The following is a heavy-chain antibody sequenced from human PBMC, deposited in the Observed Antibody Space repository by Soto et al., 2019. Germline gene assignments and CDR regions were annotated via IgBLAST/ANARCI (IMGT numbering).Heavy chain of an antibody. Sequence: EVDLLESGGGLAQPGGSGRLSCAASGFSFSVLAMTWVRQAPGKGLEWVSRISGSGGSTYYADSVKGRFTISRDNSKNMLYLQMNSLRGEDTAVYYCAKDWSGGASDVWGQGTMVIVSS. D-gene: IGHD3-16*01. CDR2: ISGSGGST. CDR1: GFSFSVLA. V-gene: IGHV3-23*01. CDR3: AKDWSGGASDV. J-gene: IGHJ3*01.